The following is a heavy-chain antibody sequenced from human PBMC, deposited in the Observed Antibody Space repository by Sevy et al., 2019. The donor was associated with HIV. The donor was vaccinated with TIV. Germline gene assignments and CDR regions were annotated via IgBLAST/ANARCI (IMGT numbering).Heavy chain of an antibody. CDR2: IWFDGSNT. V-gene: IGHV3-33*01. CDR1: GFTFSTYG. Sequence: LSLTCAASGFTFSTYGMHWVRQAPGKGLEWVAVIWFDGSNTYYAESVKGRFTISRDIAKNTLHLQMNSLRAEDTAVYYCARDLEFYDYGDYGPAFMPDYWGQGTLVTVSS. J-gene: IGHJ4*02. CDR3: ARDLEFYDYGDYGPAFMPDY. D-gene: IGHD4-17*01.